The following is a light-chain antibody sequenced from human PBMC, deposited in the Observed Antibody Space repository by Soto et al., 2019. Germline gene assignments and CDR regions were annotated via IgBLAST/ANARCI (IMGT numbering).Light chain of an antibody. V-gene: IGKV3-11*01. CDR1: QRVSSN. CDR2: DAS. J-gene: IGKJ4*01. CDR3: QQRYNWPLT. Sequence: EIVLAQSPGSLSLSPGERATLSCRASQRVSSNLVWYQQKPGQAPRLLIYDASNRATGIPATFSGSESGTGFTLTINSLEPEDFAVYYCQQRYNWPLTFGGGTKVEIK.